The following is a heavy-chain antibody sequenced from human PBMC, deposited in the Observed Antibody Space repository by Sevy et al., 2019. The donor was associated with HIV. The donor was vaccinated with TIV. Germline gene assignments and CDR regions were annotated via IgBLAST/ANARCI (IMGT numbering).Heavy chain of an antibody. CDR3: ARHPYYDSSGYVDY. CDR2: ISSSSSTI. D-gene: IGHD3-22*01. Sequence: GGPLRPSFAASGLSFGGFSMNGVRQAPGKGLEGVSYISSSSSTIYYADSVKGRFTISRDNAKNSLYLQMNSLRDEDTAVYYCARHPYYDSSGYVDYWGQGTLVTVSS. V-gene: IGHV3-48*02. CDR1: GLSFGGFS. J-gene: IGHJ4*02.